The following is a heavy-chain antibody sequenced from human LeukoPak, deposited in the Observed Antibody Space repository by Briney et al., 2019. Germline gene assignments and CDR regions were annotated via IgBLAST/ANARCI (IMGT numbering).Heavy chain of an antibody. CDR3: ARSEGYSSSSNWFDP. V-gene: IGHV3-48*03. Sequence: GGSLRLSCAASGFTFSSYEMNWVRQAPGKGLEWVSYISSSGSTIYYADSVKGRFTISRDNAKNSLYLQMNSLRAEDTAVYYCARSEGYSSSSNWFDPWGQGTLATVSS. CDR2: ISSSGSTI. J-gene: IGHJ5*02. D-gene: IGHD6-13*01. CDR1: GFTFSSYE.